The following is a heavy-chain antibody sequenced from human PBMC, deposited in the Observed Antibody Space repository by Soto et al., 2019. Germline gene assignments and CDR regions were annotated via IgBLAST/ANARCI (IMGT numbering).Heavy chain of an antibody. D-gene: IGHD6-13*01. CDR3: ARGGKIAAAGIDY. Sequence: SQTLSLTCVISGDSVSSNSAAWNWIRQSPSRGLEWLGRTYYWSRWYIDYAASMKSRISINPDTSKNEFSLQLNSVTPEDTAVYFCARGGKIAAAGIDYWGQGILVTVSS. V-gene: IGHV6-1*01. J-gene: IGHJ4*02. CDR2: TYYWSRWYI. CDR1: GDSVSSNSAA.